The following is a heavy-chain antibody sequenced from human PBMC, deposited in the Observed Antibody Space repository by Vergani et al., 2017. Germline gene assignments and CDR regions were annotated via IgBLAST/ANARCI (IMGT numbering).Heavy chain of an antibody. D-gene: IGHD3-22*01. CDR3: AKDSHRLSYDSSGYYTL. CDR1: GFTFSSYG. CDR2: ISYDGSNK. V-gene: IGHV3-30*18. Sequence: QVQLVESGGGVVQPGRSLRLSCAASGFTFSSYGMHWVRQAPGKGLEWVAVISYDGSNKYYADSVKGRFTISRDNSKTTLYLQMNSLRAEDTAVYYCAKDSHRLSYDSSGYYTLWGQGTLVTVSS. J-gene: IGHJ4*02.